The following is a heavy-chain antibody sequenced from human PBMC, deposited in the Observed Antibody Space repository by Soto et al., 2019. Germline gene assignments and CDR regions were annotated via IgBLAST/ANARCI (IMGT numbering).Heavy chain of an antibody. Sequence: SETLSLTCTVSGGSISSYYWSWLRQPPGKGLEWIGYIYYSGSTNYNPSLKSRVTISVDTSKNQFSLKLSSVTAADTAVYYCARDQGIAEAGTGAYYYYGMDVWGQGTTVTVSS. J-gene: IGHJ6*02. D-gene: IGHD6-13*01. CDR1: GGSISSYY. CDR2: IYYSGST. V-gene: IGHV4-59*01. CDR3: ARDQGIAEAGTGAYYYYGMDV.